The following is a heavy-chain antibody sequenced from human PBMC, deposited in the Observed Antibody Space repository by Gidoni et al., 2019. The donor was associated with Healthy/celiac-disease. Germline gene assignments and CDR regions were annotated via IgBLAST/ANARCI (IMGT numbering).Heavy chain of an antibody. CDR3: ARDRGVAAESYYYYYGMDV. Sequence: QVQLVESGGGVVQPGRSLRLSCAASGFTFSSYGMHWVRQAPGKGLEWVAVIWYDGSNKYYADSVKGRFTISRDNSKNTLYLQMNSLRAEDTAVYYCARDRGVAAESYYYYYGMDVWGQGTTVTVSS. CDR2: IWYDGSNK. J-gene: IGHJ6*02. V-gene: IGHV3-33*01. D-gene: IGHD6-13*01. CDR1: GFTFSSYG.